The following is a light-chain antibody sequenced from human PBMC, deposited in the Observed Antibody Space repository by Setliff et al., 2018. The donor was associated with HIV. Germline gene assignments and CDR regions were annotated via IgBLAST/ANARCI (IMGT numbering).Light chain of an antibody. CDR2: EVP. J-gene: IGLJ1*01. V-gene: IGLV2-8*01. CDR3: SSYAGNKGDV. CDR1: SGDVGGYNH. Sequence: QSALTQPPSASGSPGQSVTISCTGTSGDVGGYNHVSWYQQYPGKAPKLLIHEVPNRPSGVPDRFSGSKSGNTASLTVSVLQAEDEADYYCSSYAGNKGDVFGTGTKVTVL.